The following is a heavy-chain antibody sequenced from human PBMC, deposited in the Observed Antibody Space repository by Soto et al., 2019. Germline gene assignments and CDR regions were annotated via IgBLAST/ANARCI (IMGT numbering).Heavy chain of an antibody. D-gene: IGHD6-19*01. CDR2: ISFYNGNT. V-gene: IGHV1-18*01. CDR1: GDTITNYG. Sequence: QVQLVQSGGEVRKPGASVKVSSKASGDTITNYGISWVRQAPGQGLEWMGWISFYNGNTKYAQNLQGRVTLTTDTSTSTAYMDLRSLRSDDTAVYYCASATSIAVAGKESWGQGTLVTVSS. CDR3: ASATSIAVAGKES. J-gene: IGHJ4*02.